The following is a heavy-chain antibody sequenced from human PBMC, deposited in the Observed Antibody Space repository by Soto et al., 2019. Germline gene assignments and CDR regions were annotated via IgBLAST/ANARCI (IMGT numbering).Heavy chain of an antibody. Sequence: GGSLRLSCEASGFIFSDHAMSWVRQAPGKGLEWVSAISGNGIATYYADSVKGRFTISRDNSKNTLYLQMNSLRAEDTAVYYCARGPLAATDVAQPGFDYWGQGTLVTVSS. CDR2: ISGNGIAT. CDR3: ARGPLAATDVAQPGFDY. CDR1: GFIFSDHA. J-gene: IGHJ4*02. V-gene: IGHV3-23*01. D-gene: IGHD6-25*01.